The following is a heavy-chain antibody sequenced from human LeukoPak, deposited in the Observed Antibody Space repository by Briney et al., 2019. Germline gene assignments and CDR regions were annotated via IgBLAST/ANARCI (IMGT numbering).Heavy chain of an antibody. J-gene: IGHJ5*02. CDR1: GYTFTSYG. CDR3: ARAQRVVGNNWFDP. CDR2: ISAYNGNT. D-gene: IGHD1-26*01. V-gene: IGHV1-18*01. Sequence: ASVKVSCKASGYTFTSYGISWVRQAPGQGLEWMGWISAYNGNTNYAQKLQGRVTMTTDTSTSTAYMELRSLRSDDTAVYYCARAQRVVGNNWFDPWGQGTLVTVSS.